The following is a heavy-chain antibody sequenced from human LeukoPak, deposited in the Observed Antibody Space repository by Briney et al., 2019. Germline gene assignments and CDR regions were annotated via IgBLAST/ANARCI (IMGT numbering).Heavy chain of an antibody. Sequence: GGSLRLSCAASGFTFSSYAMSWVRQAPGKGLEWVSTISGIGGGSTYSADSVKGRFTISRDNSKNTLYLQMNSLRAEDTAVYYCARDIVGTTGIDAFDIWGQGTMVTVSS. CDR2: ISGIGGGST. CDR3: ARDIVGTTGIDAFDI. D-gene: IGHD1-26*01. V-gene: IGHV3-23*01. J-gene: IGHJ3*02. CDR1: GFTFSSYA.